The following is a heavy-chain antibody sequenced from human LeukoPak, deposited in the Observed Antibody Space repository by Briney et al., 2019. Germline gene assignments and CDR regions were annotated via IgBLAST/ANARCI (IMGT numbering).Heavy chain of an antibody. CDR1: GYSFTSYW. Sequence: GESLKISCKGSGYSFTSYWMGWVRQMPGKGLEWMGLIYPGDSDARYSPSFQGQVTISADKSISTAYLQWSSLKASDTAMYYCARLAPGIAAALVLTWYDPWGQGTLVTVSS. CDR2: IYPGDSDA. J-gene: IGHJ5*02. V-gene: IGHV5-51*03. CDR3: ARLAPGIAAALVLTWYDP. D-gene: IGHD6-13*01.